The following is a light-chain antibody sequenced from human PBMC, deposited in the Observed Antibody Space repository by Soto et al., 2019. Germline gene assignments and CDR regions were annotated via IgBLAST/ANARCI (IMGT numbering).Light chain of an antibody. CDR2: GAS. Sequence: EILLTQSPGTLSLSPGDRVTLSCRASQSVSSSYLAWYQQKPGQAPRLLIYGASSRATGIPDRFSGSGSGTDFTLTISRLEPEDFAVYYCQHYGSSPQTFGQGTKVDIK. V-gene: IGKV3-20*01. CDR1: QSVSSSY. J-gene: IGKJ1*01. CDR3: QHYGSSPQT.